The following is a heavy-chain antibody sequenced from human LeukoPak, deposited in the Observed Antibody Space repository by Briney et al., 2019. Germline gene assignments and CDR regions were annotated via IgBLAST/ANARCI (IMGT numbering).Heavy chain of an antibody. CDR2: IYSGGST. J-gene: IGHJ4*02. Sequence: GRSLRLSCGASGFTFRNNYMSWVRQAPGKGLEWVSVIYSGGSTYYADSVKGRFTISRDNSKNTLYLQMNSLRAEDTAVYFCATGERMVRGDGVDYWGQGTLVTVSS. D-gene: IGHD3-10*01. V-gene: IGHV3-66*01. CDR3: ATGERMVRGDGVDY. CDR1: GFTFRNNY.